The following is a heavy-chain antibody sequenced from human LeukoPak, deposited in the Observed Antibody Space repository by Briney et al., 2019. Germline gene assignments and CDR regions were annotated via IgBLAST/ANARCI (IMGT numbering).Heavy chain of an antibody. V-gene: IGHV4-59*01. D-gene: IGHD3-3*01. CDR1: GGSISSYY. CDR3: ARVSDFWSGYSGNYFDY. CDR2: IYYSGST. Sequence: PSETLSLTGTGSGGSISSYYWSWIRQPPGKGLEWIGYIYYSGSTNYNPSLKSRVTISVDTSKNQFSLKLSSVTAADTAVYYCARVSDFWSGYSGNYFDYWGQGTLVTVSS. J-gene: IGHJ4*02.